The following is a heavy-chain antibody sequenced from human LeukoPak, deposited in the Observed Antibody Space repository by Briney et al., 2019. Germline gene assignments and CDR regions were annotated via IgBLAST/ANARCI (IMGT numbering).Heavy chain of an antibody. Sequence: SVTVSCKSSGCTFICYAMNWVRQAPGQGLEWMGGIIPIFGTANYAQKFKGRVTITTDESTSTAYMELSSLRSEDTAVYYCAMMPRDSVDYWGQGTLVTVSS. CDR2: IIPIFGTA. CDR1: GCTFICYA. CDR3: AMMPRDSVDY. D-gene: IGHD2-21*02. V-gene: IGHV1-69*05. J-gene: IGHJ4*02.